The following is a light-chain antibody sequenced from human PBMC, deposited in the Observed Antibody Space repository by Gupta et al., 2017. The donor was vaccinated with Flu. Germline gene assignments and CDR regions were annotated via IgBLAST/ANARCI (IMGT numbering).Light chain of an antibody. J-gene: IGKJ1*01. CDR2: KSS. Sequence: VTLGKPASISCSASQCRGDSDGNTYMSWIQQRPGQPPRLLIYKSSTRGSGVPDRFSGSGADTDFTLKISRVEAEDVGVYYCRQAKHFPLTFGQGTKVEIK. V-gene: IGKV2-24*01. CDR3: RQAKHFPLT. CDR1: QCRGDSDGNTY.